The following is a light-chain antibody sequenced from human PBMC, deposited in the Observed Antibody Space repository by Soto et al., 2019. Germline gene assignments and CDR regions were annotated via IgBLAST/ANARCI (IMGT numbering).Light chain of an antibody. Sequence: EIVLTQSPGTLSLSPGERATLSCRASQSVSSSYLAWYQQKPGQAPRLLIYGASSRATGIPDRFSGSGSGTDFTLTISRLEPEDFAVYYCQQYGSSPSFPFGQGTRL. CDR3: QQYGSSPSFP. V-gene: IGKV3-20*01. CDR1: QSVSSSY. CDR2: GAS. J-gene: IGKJ5*01.